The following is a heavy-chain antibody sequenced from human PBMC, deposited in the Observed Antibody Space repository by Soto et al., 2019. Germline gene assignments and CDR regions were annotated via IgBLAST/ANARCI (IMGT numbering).Heavy chain of an antibody. V-gene: IGHV1-46*01. D-gene: IGHD1-26*01. CDR3: ATCGSDGSYCDN. J-gene: IGHJ4*02. CDR2: INPTDGTT. Sequence: QVQLVQSGAELRKPGTSVKVSCETSGYPFTSYYMNWVRQAPGQGLEWMGVINPTDGTTTFAQKFHGRLTMTRDTSTSTVYMGLTSLRSEDTAVYYWATCGSDGSYCDNRGQGTLVAVSS. CDR1: GYPFTSYY.